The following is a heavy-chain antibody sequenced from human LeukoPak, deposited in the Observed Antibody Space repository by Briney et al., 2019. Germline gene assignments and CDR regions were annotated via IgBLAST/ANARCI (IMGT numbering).Heavy chain of an antibody. V-gene: IGHV4-30-2*01. CDR1: GGSISSGGYY. Sequence: MPSETLSLTCTVSGGSISSGGYYWSWIRQPPGKGLEWIGYIYHSGSTYYNPSLKSRVTISVDTSKKQFSLNLRSVTAADTAVYFCARRIGVATTLDYWGQGTLVTVSS. D-gene: IGHD6-19*01. J-gene: IGHJ4*02. CDR3: ARRIGVATTLDY. CDR2: IYHSGST.